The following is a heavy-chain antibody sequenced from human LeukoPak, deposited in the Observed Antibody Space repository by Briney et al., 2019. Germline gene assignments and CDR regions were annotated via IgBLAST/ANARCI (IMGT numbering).Heavy chain of an antibody. V-gene: IGHV3-74*01. CDR2: IKSDGSDI. CDR3: VCVTNNGYYYRFDY. D-gene: IGHD3-22*01. Sequence: QPGGSLTLSCVASGFTFSNFWMHWVRQVPGRGVVWVSRIKSDGSDISYADSVKGRYTISRDNAKDTLYLQMDSLRAEDTAIYYCVCVTNNGYYYRFDYWGQGTLVTVSS. J-gene: IGHJ4*02. CDR1: GFTFSNFW.